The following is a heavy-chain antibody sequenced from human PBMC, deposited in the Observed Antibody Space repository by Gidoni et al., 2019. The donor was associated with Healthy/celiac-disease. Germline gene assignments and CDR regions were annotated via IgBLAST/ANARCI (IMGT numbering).Heavy chain of an antibody. CDR2: ISYDGSNK. J-gene: IGHJ4*02. CDR3: AKDRENYDFWTPTDY. Sequence: SGGGVVQPGRSVRLYCAASGFTFSSYGMHWVRQAPGKGLEWVAVISYDGSNKYYADSVKGRFTISRDNSKNTLYLQMNSLRAEDTAVYYCAKDRENYDFWTPTDYWGQGTLVTVSS. CDR1: GFTFSSYG. D-gene: IGHD3-3*01. V-gene: IGHV3-30*18.